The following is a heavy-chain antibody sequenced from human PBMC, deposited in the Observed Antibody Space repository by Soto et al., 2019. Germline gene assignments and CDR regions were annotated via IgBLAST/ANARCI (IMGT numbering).Heavy chain of an antibody. Sequence: SETLSLTCTVSGGSISSYYWSWVRQPPGKGLEWIGNIYYSGSTNYNPSLKSRVTISVXXXKXXXXLKXTSXXAAXTAVYYCARDMHAGFTHYFDPWGQGTLVTVSS. V-gene: IGHV4-59*01. D-gene: IGHD1-26*01. J-gene: IGHJ5*02. CDR3: ARDMHAGFTHYFDP. CDR1: GGSISSYY. CDR2: IYYSGST.